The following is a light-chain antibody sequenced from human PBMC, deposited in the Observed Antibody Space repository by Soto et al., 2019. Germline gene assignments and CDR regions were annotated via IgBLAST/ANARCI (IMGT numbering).Light chain of an antibody. Sequence: QSALTQPASVSGFRGQSITISCTGTSSDIGAYHYVSWYQRHPGKAPNLMIYDVSNRPSGISDRFSGSKSGNTASLTISGLQVEDEGDYYCSSYTTSRTVVLGGGTKLTVL. CDR1: SSDIGAYHY. CDR3: SSYTTSRTVV. CDR2: DVS. J-gene: IGLJ2*01. V-gene: IGLV2-14*03.